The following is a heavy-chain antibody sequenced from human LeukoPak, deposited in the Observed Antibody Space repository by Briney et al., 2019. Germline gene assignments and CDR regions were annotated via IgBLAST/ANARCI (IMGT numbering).Heavy chain of an antibody. V-gene: IGHV1-8*01. D-gene: IGHD4-11*01. CDR2: MNPNSGNT. CDR1: GYTFTSYD. Sequence: ASVKVSCKASGYTFTSYDINWVRQAPGQGLEWMGWMNPNSGNTGYAQKFQGRVTMTRNTSISTAYMELSSLRSEDTAVYYCARRHQTTDYYYYYMDVWGKGTTVTVSS. CDR3: ARRHQTTDYYYYYMDV. J-gene: IGHJ6*03.